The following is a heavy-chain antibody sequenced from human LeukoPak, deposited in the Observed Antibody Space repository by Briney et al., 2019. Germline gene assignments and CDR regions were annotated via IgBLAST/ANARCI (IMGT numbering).Heavy chain of an antibody. CDR2: ISAYNGST. Sequence: ASVKVSCKASGYTFTSYGISWVRQAPGQGLEWMGWISAYNGSTSYAQKLQGRVTMTTDTSTSTAYMELRSLRSDDTAVYYCAYSAVVPYFDYWGQGTPVTVSS. V-gene: IGHV1-18*01. CDR1: GYTFTSYG. D-gene: IGHD4-23*01. J-gene: IGHJ4*02. CDR3: AYSAVVPYFDY.